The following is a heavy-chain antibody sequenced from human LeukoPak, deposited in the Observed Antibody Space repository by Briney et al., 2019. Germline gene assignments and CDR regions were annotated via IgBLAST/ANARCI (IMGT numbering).Heavy chain of an antibody. D-gene: IGHD5-24*01. V-gene: IGHV3-33*01. J-gene: IGHJ4*02. CDR2: IWYDGSKK. CDR1: GFTFSSYG. Sequence: GSLRLSCAASGFTFSSYGMHWVRQAPGKGLEWVAVIWYDGSKKYYTDSVKGRFTISRDDSKNTLYLQMNSLRVEDTAVYYCARDGGDGYKFDYWAREPWSPSPQ. CDR3: ARDGGDGYKFDY.